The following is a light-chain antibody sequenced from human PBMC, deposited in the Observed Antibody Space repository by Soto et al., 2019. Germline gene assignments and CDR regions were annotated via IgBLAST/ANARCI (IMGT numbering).Light chain of an antibody. Sequence: DIQMTQSPSTLSASVGDRVTITCRASQSVSNWLAWYQQKPGKAPKVLIYRASTLETGVPSRFSGSGAGTEFTLTISSLQPDDFSLYYCQHYHTYCSFGQGTNVEIK. CDR1: QSVSNW. J-gene: IGKJ1*01. CDR2: RAS. CDR3: QHYHTYCS. V-gene: IGKV1-5*03.